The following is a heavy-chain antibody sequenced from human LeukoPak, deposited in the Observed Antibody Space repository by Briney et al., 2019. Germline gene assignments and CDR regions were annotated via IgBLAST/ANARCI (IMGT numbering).Heavy chain of an antibody. CDR1: IDSISSYY. CDR3: ARDSSGWPLDAFDI. D-gene: IGHD6-19*01. Sequence: SETLSLTCSVSIDSISSYYWSWIRQPPGKGLEWIGYIYYRGSTNYNPSLKSRVTILVDTSKNQLSLKLSSVAAADTAVYYCARDSSGWPLDAFDIWGQGTMVTVSS. J-gene: IGHJ3*02. V-gene: IGHV4-59*01. CDR2: IYYRGST.